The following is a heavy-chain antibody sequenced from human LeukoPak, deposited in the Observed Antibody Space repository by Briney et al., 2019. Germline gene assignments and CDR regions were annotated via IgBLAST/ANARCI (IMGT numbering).Heavy chain of an antibody. CDR3: ARAAGYSSSWYGKYYFDY. J-gene: IGHJ4*02. CDR1: GDSVSSNSAA. Sequence: SQTLSLTCAISGDSVSSNSAAWNWIRQSPLRGLEWLGRTYYRSKWYNDYAVSVKSRITINPDTSKNQFSLQLNSVTPEDTAVYYCARAAGYSSSWYGKYYFDYWGQGTLVTVSS. D-gene: IGHD6-13*01. CDR2: TYYRSKWYN. V-gene: IGHV6-1*01.